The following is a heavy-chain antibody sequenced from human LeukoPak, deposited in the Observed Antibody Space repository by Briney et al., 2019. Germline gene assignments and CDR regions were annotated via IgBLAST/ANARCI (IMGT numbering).Heavy chain of an antibody. CDR1: GGTFSSYA. J-gene: IGHJ3*02. Sequence: SVKVSCKASGGTFSSYAISWVRQAPGQGLEWMGGIIPIFGTANYAQKFQGRVTITADESTSTAYMELSSLRSEDTAVYYCARDAAAGDAFDIWGQGTMVTVSS. CDR2: IIPIFGTA. CDR3: ARDAAAGDAFDI. V-gene: IGHV1-69*01. D-gene: IGHD6-13*01.